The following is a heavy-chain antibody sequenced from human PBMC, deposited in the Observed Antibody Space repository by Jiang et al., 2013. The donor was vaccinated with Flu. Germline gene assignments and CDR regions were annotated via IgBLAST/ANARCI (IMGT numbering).Heavy chain of an antibody. CDR1: GYTFTNYV. D-gene: IGHD1-1*01. Sequence: GAEVKKPGASVKVSCKGSGYTFTNYVMNWVRQAPGQGLEWMGWINIITGKPTYAQDFTGRFVFSFDTSVSTHYLQINSLKPEDTAVYYCVRGLLTAPGIDYWGQGTLVTVSS. V-gene: IGHV7-4-1*02. CDR3: VRGLLTAPGIDY. CDR2: INIITGKP. J-gene: IGHJ4*02.